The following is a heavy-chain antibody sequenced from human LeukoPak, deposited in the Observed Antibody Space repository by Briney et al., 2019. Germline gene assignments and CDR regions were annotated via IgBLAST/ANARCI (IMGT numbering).Heavy chain of an antibody. CDR3: AKDSDYYYYMDV. J-gene: IGHJ6*03. CDR2: ISGTGGST. CDR1: GFTFSNYG. Sequence: TGGSLRLSCAASGFTFSNYGMSWVRQAPGKGLEWISAISGTGGSTYYAGSVKGRFTISRDNSKNTLYLQMNSLRAEDTAIYYCAKDSDYYYYMDVWGKGTTVTVSS. V-gene: IGHV3-23*01.